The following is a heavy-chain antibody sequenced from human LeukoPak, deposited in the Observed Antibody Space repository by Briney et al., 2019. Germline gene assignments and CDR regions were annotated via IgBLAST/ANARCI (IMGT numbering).Heavy chain of an antibody. Sequence: GGSLRLSCAASGFTFSTYAMHWVRQAPGKGLEWVAFISYDVSITYYADSVKGRFTISRDNSENSLSLHMNSLRTEDSAVYYCAGGNTVWLLDYWGQGTLLTVSS. J-gene: IGHJ4*02. CDR1: GFTFSTYA. V-gene: IGHV3-30*04. D-gene: IGHD5-24*01. CDR3: AGGNTVWLLDY. CDR2: ISYDVSIT.